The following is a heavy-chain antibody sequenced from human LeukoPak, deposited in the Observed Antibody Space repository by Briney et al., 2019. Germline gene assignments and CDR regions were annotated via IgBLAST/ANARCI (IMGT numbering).Heavy chain of an antibody. V-gene: IGHV4-34*01. J-gene: IGHJ6*03. Sequence: PSETLSLTCAVYGGSFRGYYWSWIRQPPGKGLEWIGEIYHSGSTNYNPSLKSRVTISVDTSKNQFSLKLSSVTAADTAVYYCARRAEGTTFYYYYYMDVWGKGTTVTVSS. CDR2: IYHSGST. CDR1: GGSFRGYY. D-gene: IGHD1-7*01. CDR3: ARRAEGTTFYYYYYMDV.